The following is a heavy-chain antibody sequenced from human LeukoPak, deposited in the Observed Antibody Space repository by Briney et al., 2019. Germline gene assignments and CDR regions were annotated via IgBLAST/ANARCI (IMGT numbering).Heavy chain of an antibody. D-gene: IGHD3-3*01. Sequence: GGSLRLSCAASGFTVSSNYMSWVRRAPGKGLEWVSVIYSGGSTYYADSVKGRFTISRDNSKNTLYLQMNSLRAEDTAVYYCARGPFHVFWSGLGYWGQGTLVTVSS. CDR1: GFTVSSNY. V-gene: IGHV3-66*02. J-gene: IGHJ4*02. CDR2: IYSGGST. CDR3: ARGPFHVFWSGLGY.